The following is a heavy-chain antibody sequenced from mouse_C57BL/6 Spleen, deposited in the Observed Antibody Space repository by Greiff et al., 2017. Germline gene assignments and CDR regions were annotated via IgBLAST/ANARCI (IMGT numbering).Heavy chain of an antibody. J-gene: IGHJ2*01. CDR1: GYTFTDYE. V-gene: IGHV1-15*01. CDR2: IDPESGGT. D-gene: IGHD1-1*01. CDR3: TREYGSSHPFDY. Sequence: QVQLLQSGAELVRPGASVTLSCTASGYTFTDYEMHWVHQTPVNGLEWIGAIDPESGGTAYNQKFKGKAILTADKASSTAYLELRSLTSEDSAVYYCTREYGSSHPFDYWGQGTTLTVSS.